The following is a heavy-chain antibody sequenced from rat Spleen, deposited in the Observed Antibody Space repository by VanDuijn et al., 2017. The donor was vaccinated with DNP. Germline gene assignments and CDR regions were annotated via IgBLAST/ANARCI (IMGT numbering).Heavy chain of an antibody. CDR1: GFSLTSYN. J-gene: IGHJ2*01. Sequence: QVQLMESGPGLVQPSQTLSLTCTVAGFSLTSYNVHWVRQPPGKGLEWMGVIWNTGGTQYNSAVKSRLSISRDTSKSQVFLKMNSLHTEDTAMYFCARVGIPITAVPYYFDYGGQGVMVTVSS. CDR3: ARVGIPITAVPYYFDY. V-gene: IGHV2-41*01. D-gene: IGHD2-6*01. CDR2: IWNTGGT.